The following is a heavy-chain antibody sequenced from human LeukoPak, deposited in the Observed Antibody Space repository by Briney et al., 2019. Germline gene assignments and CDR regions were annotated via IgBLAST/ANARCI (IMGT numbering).Heavy chain of an antibody. Sequence: PGGSLRLSCAASGFTVSINYMIWVRQAPGKGLEWVSLIYNSGCTNYADSVKGRFTISRDNSKNTRCLRMNSLRAEDTAVYYCARARLRFGDNGANWFDPWGQGTLVTVSS. D-gene: IGHD3-10*01. CDR2: IYNSGCT. V-gene: IGHV3-66*01. J-gene: IGHJ5*02. CDR3: ARARLRFGDNGANWFDP. CDR1: GFTVSINY.